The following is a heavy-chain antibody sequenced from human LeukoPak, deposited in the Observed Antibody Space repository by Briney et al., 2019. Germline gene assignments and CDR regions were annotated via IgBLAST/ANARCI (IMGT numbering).Heavy chain of an antibody. V-gene: IGHV4-59*12. CDR3: ARDRNEQWLGRGAFDI. Sequence: SETLSLTCTVSGGSISSYYWSWIRQPPGKGLEWIGYIYYSESTNYNPSLKSRVTISVDTSKNQFSLKLSSVTAADTAVYYCARDRNEQWLGRGAFDIWGQGTIVTVSS. CDR1: GGSISSYY. CDR2: IYYSEST. J-gene: IGHJ3*02. D-gene: IGHD6-19*01.